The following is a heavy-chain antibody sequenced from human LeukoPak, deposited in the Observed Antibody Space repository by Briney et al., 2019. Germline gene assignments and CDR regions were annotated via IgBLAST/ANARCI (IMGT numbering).Heavy chain of an antibody. V-gene: IGHV3-30*04. Sequence: GGSLRLSCAASGFTFSSYAMHWVRQAPGKGLEWVAVISYDGSNKYYADSVKGRFTISRDNSKNTLYLQINSLRAEDTAVYYCARVDGDAFDIWGQGTMVTVSS. J-gene: IGHJ3*02. CDR1: GFTFSSYA. CDR2: ISYDGSNK. CDR3: ARVDGDAFDI.